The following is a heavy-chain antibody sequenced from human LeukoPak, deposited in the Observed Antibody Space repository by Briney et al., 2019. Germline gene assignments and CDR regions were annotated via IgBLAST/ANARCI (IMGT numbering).Heavy chain of an antibody. CDR2: IHTNGNT. D-gene: IGHD5-24*01. J-gene: IGHJ4*02. CDR1: GGSISNFY. Sequence: SETPSLTCTVSGGSISNFYWSWIRQPAGKGLEWIGRIHTNGNTNYNPSLKSRVTMSVDTSKNQFSLKLTSVTAADTAVYYCARGLDGYNYNYWGQGTLVTVSS. V-gene: IGHV4-4*07. CDR3: ARGLDGYNYNY.